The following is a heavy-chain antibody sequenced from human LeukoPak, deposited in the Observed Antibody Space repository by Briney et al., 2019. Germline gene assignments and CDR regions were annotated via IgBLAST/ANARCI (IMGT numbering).Heavy chain of an antibody. CDR3: ARGGEHRHIDV. CDR2: IIPICGTA. Sequence: SVKVSCTASGGTFIIYAISWVRQAPGQGLEWMGGIIPICGTANYAQKFQGRVTITTDTSTSTAYMELSSLRSEDTAVYYCARGGEHRHIDVWGKGTTVSVSS. D-gene: IGHD3-10*01. CDR1: GGTFIIYA. J-gene: IGHJ6*03. V-gene: IGHV1-69*05.